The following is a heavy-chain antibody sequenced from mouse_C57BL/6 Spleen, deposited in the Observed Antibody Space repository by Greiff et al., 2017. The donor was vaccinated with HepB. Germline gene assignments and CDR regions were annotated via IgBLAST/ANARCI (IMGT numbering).Heavy chain of an antibody. J-gene: IGHJ2*01. Sequence: VQLQQPGAELVKPGASVKLSCKASGYTFTSYWMHWVKQRPGQGLEWIGMIHPNSGSTNYNEKFKSKATLTVDKSSSTAYMQLSSLTSEDSAVYYGATTWEGYYFDYWGQGTTLTVSS. D-gene: IGHD4-1*01. CDR2: IHPNSGST. V-gene: IGHV1-64*01. CDR3: ATTWEGYYFDY. CDR1: GYTFTSYW.